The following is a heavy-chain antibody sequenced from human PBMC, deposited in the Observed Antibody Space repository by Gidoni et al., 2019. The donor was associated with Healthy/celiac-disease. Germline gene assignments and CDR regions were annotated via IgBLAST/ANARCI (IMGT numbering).Heavy chain of an antibody. V-gene: IGHV3-30-3*01. D-gene: IGHD6-19*01. CDR3: ARDEDQWLVRYWFDP. Sequence: VQLVDSGGGVVQPGRSLRLSCAASGFTLRSYAMHWVRQAPGKGLEWVAVITYEGSNKYYADSVKGRFTSSRDNSKNTLYLEMNSRRAEDTAVYYCARDEDQWLVRYWFDPWGQGTLVTVSS. CDR2: ITYEGSNK. CDR1: GFTLRSYA. J-gene: IGHJ5*02.